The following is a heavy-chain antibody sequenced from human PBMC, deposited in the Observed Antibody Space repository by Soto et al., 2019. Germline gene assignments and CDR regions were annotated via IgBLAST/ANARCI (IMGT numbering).Heavy chain of an antibody. CDR3: ARDVYDILTGSTLFDY. V-gene: IGHV3-21*01. Sequence: GGSLRLSCAASGFTFSSYSMNWVRQAPGKGLEWVSSTSSSSSYIYYADSVKGRFTISRDNAKNSLYLQMNSLRAEDTAVYYCARDVYDILTGSTLFDYWGQGTLVTVSS. CDR2: TSSSSSYI. CDR1: GFTFSSYS. J-gene: IGHJ4*02. D-gene: IGHD3-9*01.